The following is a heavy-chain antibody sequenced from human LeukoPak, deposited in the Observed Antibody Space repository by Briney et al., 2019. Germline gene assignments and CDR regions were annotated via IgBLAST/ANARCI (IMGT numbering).Heavy chain of an antibody. D-gene: IGHD3-22*01. CDR3: AREGSSGAIFDI. CDR2: ISSSGSTI. V-gene: IGHV3-48*03. J-gene: IGHJ3*02. Sequence: PGGSLRLSCAASGFTFSSYEMNWVRQAPGKGLEWVSYISSSGSTIYYADSVKGRFTISRDNAKNSLYLQMNSLRAEDTAVYYCAREGSSGAIFDIWGQGTMVTVSS. CDR1: GFTFSSYE.